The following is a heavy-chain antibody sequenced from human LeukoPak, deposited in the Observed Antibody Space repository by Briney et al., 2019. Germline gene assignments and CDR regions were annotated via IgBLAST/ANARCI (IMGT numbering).Heavy chain of an antibody. D-gene: IGHD3-3*01. CDR3: ARSGRYYDFWSGYYHSYGMDV. CDR1: GFTFSSYW. CDR2: IKQDGSEK. Sequence: GGSLRLSCAASGFTFSSYWMRWVRQAPGKGLEWVANIKQDGSEKYYVDSVKGRFTISRDNAKNSLYLQMNSLRAEDTAVYYCARSGRYYDFWSGYYHSYGMDVWGQGTTVTVSS. J-gene: IGHJ6*02. V-gene: IGHV3-7*01.